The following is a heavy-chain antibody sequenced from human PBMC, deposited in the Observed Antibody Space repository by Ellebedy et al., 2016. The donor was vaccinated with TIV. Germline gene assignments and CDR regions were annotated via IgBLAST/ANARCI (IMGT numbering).Heavy chain of an antibody. CDR3: ARDSGSGSWGDYMDV. J-gene: IGHJ6*03. D-gene: IGHD6-19*01. CDR1: GGSISSYY. Sequence: SETLSLXXTVSGGSISSYYWSWIRQPAGKGLEWIGRIYTSGSTNYNPSLKSRVTMSVDTSKNQFSLKLSSVTAADTAVYYCARDSGSGSWGDYMDVWGKGTTVTVSS. CDR2: IYTSGST. V-gene: IGHV4-4*07.